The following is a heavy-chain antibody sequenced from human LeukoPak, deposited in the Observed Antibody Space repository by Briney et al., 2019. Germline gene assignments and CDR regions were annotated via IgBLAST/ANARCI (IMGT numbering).Heavy chain of an antibody. Sequence: ASVKVSCKASGYTFTGYYMHWVRQAPGQGLEWMGWINPNSGGTDYAQKFQGRVTMTRDTSISTAYMELSRLRSDDTAVYYCARDLSYSSSWYDDAFDIWGQGTMVTVSS. CDR2: INPNSGGT. D-gene: IGHD6-13*01. CDR1: GYTFTGYY. CDR3: ARDLSYSSSWYDDAFDI. J-gene: IGHJ3*02. V-gene: IGHV1-2*02.